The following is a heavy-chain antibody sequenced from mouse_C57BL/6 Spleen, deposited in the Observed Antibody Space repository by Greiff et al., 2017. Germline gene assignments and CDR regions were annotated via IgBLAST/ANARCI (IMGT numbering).Heavy chain of an antibody. CDR1: GYTFTSYW. D-gene: IGHD2-12*01. CDR2: IYPGSGST. V-gene: IGHV1-55*01. Sequence: VQLQESGAELVKPGASVKMSCKASGYTFTSYWITWVKQRPGQGLEWIGDIYPGSGSTNYNEKFKSKATLTVDTSSSTAYMQLSSLTSEDSAVYYCAREGNYSYDGGDYWCQGTTLTVSS. J-gene: IGHJ2*01. CDR3: AREGNYSYDGGDY.